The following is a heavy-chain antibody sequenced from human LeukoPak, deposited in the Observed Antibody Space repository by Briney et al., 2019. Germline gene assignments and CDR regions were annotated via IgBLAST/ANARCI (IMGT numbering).Heavy chain of an antibody. V-gene: IGHV4-34*01. D-gene: IGHD3-22*01. J-gene: IGHJ4*02. CDR3: ARGTSTLYYYDSSGYHY. CDR1: GGSFSGYY. CDR2: INHSGST. Sequence: PSETLSLTCAVYGGSFSGYYWSWIRQPPGKGLEWIGEINHSGSTNYNPSLKSRVTISVDTSKNQFSLKLSSVTAADTAVYYCARGTSTLYYYDSSGYHYWGQGTLVTVSS.